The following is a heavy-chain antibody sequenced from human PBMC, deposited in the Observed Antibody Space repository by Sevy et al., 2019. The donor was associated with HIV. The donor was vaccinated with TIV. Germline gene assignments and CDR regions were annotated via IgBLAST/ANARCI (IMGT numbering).Heavy chain of an antibody. CDR3: ARALADWGSFHYSL. Sequence: GGSLRLSCEVSGFTFSTYWMTWVSQAPGKGLEWVANIKQDGTETSYVDSVRGRFTISRDNAKKSLYLQLDNLRVEDTAVYYCARALADWGSFHYSLWGQGTLVTVSS. CDR1: GFTFSTYW. D-gene: IGHD3-16*02. CDR2: IKQDGTET. V-gene: IGHV3-7*01. J-gene: IGHJ4*02.